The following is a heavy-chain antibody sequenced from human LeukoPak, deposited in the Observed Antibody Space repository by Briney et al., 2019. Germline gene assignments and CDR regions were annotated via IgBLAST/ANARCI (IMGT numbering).Heavy chain of an antibody. J-gene: IGHJ5*02. CDR2: IYYSGST. Sequence: SETLSLTCTVSGGSISSSSYYWGWIRQPPGKGLEWFGSIYYSGSTYYNPSLKSRVTISVDTSKNQFSLKLSSVTAADTAVYYCARDSMVRGGNWFDPWGQGTLVTVSS. CDR3: ARDSMVRGGNWFDP. V-gene: IGHV4-39*07. CDR1: GGSISSSSYY. D-gene: IGHD3-10*01.